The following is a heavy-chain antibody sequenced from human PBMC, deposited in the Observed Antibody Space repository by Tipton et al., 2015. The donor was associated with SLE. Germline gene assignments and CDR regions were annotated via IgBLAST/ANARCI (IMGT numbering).Heavy chain of an antibody. CDR2: VYSSGTT. CDR1: GASISSGSYY. CDR3: ARDGGSSWSLDAFDT. D-gene: IGHD6-13*01. Sequence: TLSLTCTVSGASISSGSYYWNWIRQPAGKGLEWIGRVYSSGTTNYNSSLKSRVTISVDTSKNQFSPKLSSVTAADTAVYYCARDGGSSWSLDAFDTWGQGTMVTVSS. V-gene: IGHV4-61*02. J-gene: IGHJ3*02.